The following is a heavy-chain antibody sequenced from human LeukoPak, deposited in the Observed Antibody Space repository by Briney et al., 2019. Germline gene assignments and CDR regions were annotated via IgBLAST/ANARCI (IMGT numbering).Heavy chain of an antibody. V-gene: IGHV1-69*01. D-gene: IGHD2-2*01. CDR3: ARGMYCSSTSCPTEYFQH. CDR1: GGTFSGYA. Sequence: SVKVSCKASGGTFSGYAISWVRQAPGQGLEWMGGIIPIFGTANYAQKFQGRVTITADESTSTAYMELSSLRSEDTAVYYCARGMYCSSTSCPTEYFQHWGQGTLATVSS. CDR2: IIPIFGTA. J-gene: IGHJ1*01.